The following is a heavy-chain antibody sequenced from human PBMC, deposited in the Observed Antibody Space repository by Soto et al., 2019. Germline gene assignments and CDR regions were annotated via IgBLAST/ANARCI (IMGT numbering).Heavy chain of an antibody. CDR3: TTLGYYYDSSGYYNDAFDI. J-gene: IGHJ3*02. Sequence: EVQLVESGGGLVKPGGSLRLSCAASGFTFSNAWMSWVRQAPGKGLEWVGRIKSKTDGGTVDYAAPVKGRFTRSRDDSKHTLSLQMNSLKTEETAVYYCTTLGYYYDSSGYYNDAFDIWGQGTMVTVSS. CDR1: GFTFSNAW. CDR2: IKSKTDGGTV. V-gene: IGHV3-15*01. D-gene: IGHD3-22*01.